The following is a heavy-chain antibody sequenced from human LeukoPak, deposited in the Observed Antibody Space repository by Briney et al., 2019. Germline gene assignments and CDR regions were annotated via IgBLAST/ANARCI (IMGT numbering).Heavy chain of an antibody. D-gene: IGHD6-25*01. CDR3: AREGIAAAGLDTFDY. J-gene: IGHJ4*02. Sequence: ASVKVSCKTSGYTFTGYYMHWVRQAPGQGLEWMGWINPNSGGTNYAQKFQGRVTMTRDTSISTAYMELSRLRSDDTAVYYCAREGIAAAGLDTFDYWGQGTLVTVSS. CDR1: GYTFTGYY. CDR2: INPNSGGT. V-gene: IGHV1-2*02.